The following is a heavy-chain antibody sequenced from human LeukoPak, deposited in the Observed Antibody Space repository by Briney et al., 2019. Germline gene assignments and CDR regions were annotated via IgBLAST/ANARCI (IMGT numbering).Heavy chain of an antibody. CDR3: ARDHIYYSNYDYFDY. D-gene: IGHD4-11*01. CDR1: GGSISSSSYY. J-gene: IGHJ4*02. CDR2: IYYSGST. V-gene: IGHV4-39*07. Sequence: KASETLSLTCTVSGGSISSSSYYWGWIRQPPGKGLEWIGSIYYSGSTYYNPSLKSRVTISVDTSKNQFSLKLSSVTAADTAVYYCARDHIYYSNYDYFDYWGQGTLVTVSS.